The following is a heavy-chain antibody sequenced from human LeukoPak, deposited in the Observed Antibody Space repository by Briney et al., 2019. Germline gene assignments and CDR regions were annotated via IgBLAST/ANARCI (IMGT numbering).Heavy chain of an antibody. V-gene: IGHV1-24*01. D-gene: IGHD3-9*01. Sequence: GASVKVSCKVSGYTFTELSMHWVRQAPGKGLEWMGGFDPEDGETIYAQKFQGRVTMTEDTSTDTAYMELSSLRSEDTAVYYCATVVLNYDILTGYRYWGQGTLVTVSS. CDR3: ATVVLNYDILTGYRY. J-gene: IGHJ4*02. CDR2: FDPEDGET. CDR1: GYTFTELS.